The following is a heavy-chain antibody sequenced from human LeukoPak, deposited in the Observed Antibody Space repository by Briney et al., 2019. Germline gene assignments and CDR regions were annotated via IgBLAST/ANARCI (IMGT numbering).Heavy chain of an antibody. V-gene: IGHV3-30*03. CDR2: ISYDGSNK. CDR1: GFTFSSFG. J-gene: IGHJ5*02. CDR3: TTSPGSSSP. Sequence: GGSLGLSCAASGFTFSSFGMHWVRQAPGKGLEWVAVISYDGSNKYYADSVKGRFTISRDNSKNTLYLQMNSLRAEDTAVYYCTTSPGSSSPWGQGTLVTVSS. D-gene: IGHD6-6*01.